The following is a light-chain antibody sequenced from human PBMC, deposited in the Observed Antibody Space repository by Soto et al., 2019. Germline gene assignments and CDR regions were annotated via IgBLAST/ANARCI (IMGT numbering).Light chain of an antibody. J-gene: IGKJ2*01. V-gene: IGKV3-11*01. CDR1: QSVSSY. CDR3: QQRSNWPYT. CDR2: DAS. Sequence: EIVLTQSPATLSLSPGERATLSCRASQSVSSYLAWYQQKPGQAPRLLIYDASNRATGIPARFSGSGSGTDLTRTISSLEPEDFAVYYCQQRSNWPYTFGQGTKLEIK.